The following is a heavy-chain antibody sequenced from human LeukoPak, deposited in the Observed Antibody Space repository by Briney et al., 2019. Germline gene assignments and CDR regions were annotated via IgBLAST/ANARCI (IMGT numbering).Heavy chain of an antibody. CDR2: ISYDGSNK. D-gene: IGHD6-13*01. Sequence: PGRSLRLSCAASGFTFSSYGMHWVRQAPGKGLEWVAVISYDGSNKYYADSVKGRFTISRDNSKNTLYLQMNSLRTEDTAVYYCAKEAVAVAGRRDSLEYWGQGTLVTVSS. V-gene: IGHV3-30*18. J-gene: IGHJ4*02. CDR3: AKEAVAVAGRRDSLEY. CDR1: GFTFSSYG.